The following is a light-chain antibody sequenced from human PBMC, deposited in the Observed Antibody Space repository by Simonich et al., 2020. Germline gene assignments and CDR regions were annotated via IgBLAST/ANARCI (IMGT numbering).Light chain of an antibody. CDR1: SSDVGGYNY. CDR3: CSYAGSYTFV. CDR2: DVS. Sequence: QSALTQPASVSGSPGQSITISCTGTSSDVGGYNYVSCYQQHPGKAPKLMIYDVSKRPSGVPDRFSGSKSGNTASLTISGLQAEDEADYYCCSYAGSYTFVFGGGTKLTVL. J-gene: IGLJ3*02. V-gene: IGLV2-11*01.